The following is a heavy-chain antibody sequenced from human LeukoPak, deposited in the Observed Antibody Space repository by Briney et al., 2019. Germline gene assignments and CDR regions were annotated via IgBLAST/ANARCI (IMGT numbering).Heavy chain of an antibody. J-gene: IGHJ4*02. D-gene: IGHD3-22*01. V-gene: IGHV4-59*01. CDR2: IYYSGST. CDR1: GGSISSYY. CDR3: ARSAHYSQFDY. Sequence: PSETLSLTCTVSGGSISSYYWSWIRQPPGKRLEWIGYIYYSGSTNYNPSLKSRVTISVDTSKNQFSLKLRSVTAADTAVYYCARSAHYSQFDYWGQGTLVTVSS.